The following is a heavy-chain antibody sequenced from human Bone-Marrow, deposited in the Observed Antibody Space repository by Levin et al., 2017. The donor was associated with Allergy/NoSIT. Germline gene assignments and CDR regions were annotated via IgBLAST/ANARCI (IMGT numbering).Heavy chain of an antibody. CDR1: GFTFNSYA. V-gene: IGHV3-23*01. D-gene: IGHD3/OR15-3a*01. CDR3: AKAFGLYNWFDS. CDR2: ITGSGGST. Sequence: GESLKISCAASGFTFNSYALSWVRQAPGKGLEWVSAITGSGGSTYYADSVKGRFTVSRDSSRNTLYLQMHSLRVEDTAVYYCAKAFGLYNWFDSWGQGTLVTVSS. J-gene: IGHJ5*01.